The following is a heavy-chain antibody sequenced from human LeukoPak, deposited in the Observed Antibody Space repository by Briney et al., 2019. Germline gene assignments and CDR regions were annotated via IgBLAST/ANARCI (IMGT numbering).Heavy chain of an antibody. CDR1: GGSITSYY. V-gene: IGHV4-4*07. CDR2: IYTSGST. CDR3: ARELWFGELSAFDI. D-gene: IGHD3-10*01. Sequence: SETLSFTCTVSGGSITSYYWSWIRQPAGKGLEWIGRIYTSGSTNYNPSLKSRVTMSVDTSKNQFSLKLSSVTAADTAVYYCARELWFGELSAFDIWGQGTMVTVSS. J-gene: IGHJ3*02.